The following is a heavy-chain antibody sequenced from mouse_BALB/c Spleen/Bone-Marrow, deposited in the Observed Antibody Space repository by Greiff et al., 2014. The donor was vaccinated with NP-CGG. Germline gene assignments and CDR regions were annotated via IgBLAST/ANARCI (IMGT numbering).Heavy chain of an antibody. J-gene: IGHJ4*01. CDR2: INPCNGRT. D-gene: IGHD1-1*01. CDR1: GYSFTGYW. Sequence: QVQLQQPGAELVKPGASVKLSCKASGYSFTGYWMHWVKQRPGQGLEWIGMINPCNGRTRFDQEFKSKATLTVDKSSTTAYMQPSSLTSEDSAVFSGESLIYGSSYIVDFWGQGTSVTVSS. V-gene: IGHV1S81*02. CDR3: ESLIYGSSYIVDF.